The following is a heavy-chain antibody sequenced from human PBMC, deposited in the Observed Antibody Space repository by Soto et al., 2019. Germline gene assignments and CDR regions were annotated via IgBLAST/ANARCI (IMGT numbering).Heavy chain of an antibody. CDR2: ISYDGSNK. V-gene: IGHV3-30*18. Sequence: PGGFLRLSCAASGFTFSSYGMHWVRQAPGKGLEWVAVISYDGSNKYYADSVKGRFTISRDNSKNTLYLQMNSLRAEDTAVYYCAKTFGDYYDSSSYAWGQGTLVTVSS. CDR3: AKTFGDYYDSSSYA. CDR1: GFTFSSYG. J-gene: IGHJ5*02. D-gene: IGHD3-22*01.